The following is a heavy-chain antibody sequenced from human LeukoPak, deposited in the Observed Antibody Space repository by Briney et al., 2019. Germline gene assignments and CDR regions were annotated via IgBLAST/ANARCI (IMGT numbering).Heavy chain of an antibody. D-gene: IGHD4-17*01. CDR1: GFTFSDYW. CDR2: IDTDGSSA. J-gene: IGHJ4*02. Sequence: GGSLRLSCAASGFTFSDYWMHWVRQAPGKGLVWVSRIDTDGSSATYADSVKGRFTLSRDNAKNTVYLQMNSLRVEDTGVYYCASALTTVTPHFHYWGQGTLVTVSS. CDR3: ASALTTVTPHFHY. V-gene: IGHV3-74*01.